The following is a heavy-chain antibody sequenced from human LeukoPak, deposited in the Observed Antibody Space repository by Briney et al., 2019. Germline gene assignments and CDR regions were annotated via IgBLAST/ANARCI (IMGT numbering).Heavy chain of an antibody. CDR3: ARDGQLQDAFDI. CDR1: GFTFSSYS. CDR2: ISSSSSYQ. J-gene: IGHJ3*02. D-gene: IGHD2-2*01. V-gene: IGHV3-21*01. Sequence: GWSLRLSCAASGFTFSSYSMNWVRQAPAKGREWVSSISSSSSYQYYADSVKGRFTTSRDNAKNSLYLQMNSLRAEDTAVYYCARDGQLQDAFDIWGQGTMVTASS.